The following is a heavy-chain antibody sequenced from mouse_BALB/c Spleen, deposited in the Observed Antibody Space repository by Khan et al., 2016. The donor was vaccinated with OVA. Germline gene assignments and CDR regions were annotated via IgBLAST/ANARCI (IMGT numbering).Heavy chain of an antibody. CDR3: ARPPITTVVATSYWFFDV. J-gene: IGHJ1*01. Sequence: EVKLLESGGGLVKPGGSLKLSCAASGFTFSSYAMSWVRQTPEKRLDWVATISSGGDYTYYPDSVKGRFTISRDNAKNTLYLQMRRLRSEDTAMYYCARPPITTVVATSYWFFDVWGAGTTVTVSS. D-gene: IGHD1-1*01. CDR1: GFTFSSYA. CDR2: ISSGGDYT. V-gene: IGHV5-9-3*01.